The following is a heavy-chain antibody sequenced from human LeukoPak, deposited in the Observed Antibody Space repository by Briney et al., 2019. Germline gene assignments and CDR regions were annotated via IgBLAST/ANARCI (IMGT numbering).Heavy chain of an antibody. Sequence: AASVKVSCKASGYTFSSFGITWVRQAPGQGLEWMGWISAYNGDTDYAQKLQGRVTMTTDTSTSTAYMELGRLRSDDTAVYYCARVTGYNWNDGGDYWGQGTLVTVSS. CDR3: ARVTGYNWNDGGDY. CDR1: GYTFSSFG. J-gene: IGHJ4*02. D-gene: IGHD1-20*01. CDR2: ISAYNGDT. V-gene: IGHV1-18*01.